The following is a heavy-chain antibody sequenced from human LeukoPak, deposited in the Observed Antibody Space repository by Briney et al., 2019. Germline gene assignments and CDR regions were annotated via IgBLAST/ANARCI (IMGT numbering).Heavy chain of an antibody. J-gene: IGHJ4*02. V-gene: IGHV3-30*03. D-gene: IGHD5-24*01. CDR1: GFTFSSYG. CDR3: ARPSPPGDGYNPCDY. CDR2: ISNDDRNK. Sequence: GGSLRLSCAASGFTFSSYGMHWVRQAPGKGLEWVAVISNDDRNKYCTDFVKGRFIISRDNSKNTVYLQMNSLKTEDTAMYYCARPSPPGDGYNPCDYWGPGALVVVSS.